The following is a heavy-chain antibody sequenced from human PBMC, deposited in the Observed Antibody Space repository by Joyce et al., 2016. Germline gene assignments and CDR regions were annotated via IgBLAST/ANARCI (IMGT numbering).Heavy chain of an antibody. CDR2: IYYSGST. D-gene: IGHD4-17*01. V-gene: IGHV4-39*01. Sequence: QLQLQESGPGLVKPSETLSLTCTVSGGSISSSGYYWGWIRQSPGKGLEWIGSIYYSGSTYYNPSLKSRVTISVDTSKNQFSLKLSSVTAADTAVYYCARQGELRYYFDYWGQGTLVTVSS. CDR1: GGSISSSGYY. J-gene: IGHJ4*02. CDR3: ARQGELRYYFDY.